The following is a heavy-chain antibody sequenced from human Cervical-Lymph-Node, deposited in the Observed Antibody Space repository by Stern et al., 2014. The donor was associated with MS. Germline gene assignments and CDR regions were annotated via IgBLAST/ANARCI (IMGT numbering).Heavy chain of an antibody. V-gene: IGHV5-51*01. J-gene: IGHJ4*02. CDR2: IYPGVSAT. Sequence: EVQLVESGAEVKKPGESLKISCKGSGYSFTSYWIGWVRQMPGKGLEWMGIIYPGVSATKYSPSFQGQVNISADKSISTAYLQWSSLEASDTAMYYCARPSFALGDSFDYWGQGTLVTVSS. CDR1: GYSFTSYW. CDR3: ARPSFALGDSFDY. D-gene: IGHD4-17*01.